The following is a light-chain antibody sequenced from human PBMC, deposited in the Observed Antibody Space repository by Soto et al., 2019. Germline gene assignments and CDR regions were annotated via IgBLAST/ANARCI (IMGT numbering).Light chain of an antibody. J-gene: IGLJ1*01. CDR3: SSYTSDNTLV. CDR1: IGDVGACNY. Sequence: VPKQPASVTGVPRQAITISCNRTIGDVGACNYVSWYQQHPGKAPKLMIYDVSNRPSGVSNRFSGSKSGNTASLTISGLRAEDEADYYCSSYTSDNTLVFGTGTKVTVL. CDR2: DVS. V-gene: IGLV2-14*03.